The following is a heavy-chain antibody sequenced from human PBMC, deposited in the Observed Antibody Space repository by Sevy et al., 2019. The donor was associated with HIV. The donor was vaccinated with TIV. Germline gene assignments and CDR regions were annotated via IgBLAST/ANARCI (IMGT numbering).Heavy chain of an antibody. Sequence: GESLKSSCKGSGYTFTSYWIGWVRQMPGKGLEWMGIIYPGDSDIRYSPSFQGQVTISADKSINTAFLQWSSLKASDTAIYYCTRCRGDGYNEFDYWGQGTLVTVSS. V-gene: IGHV5-51*01. J-gene: IGHJ4*02. CDR3: TRCRGDGYNEFDY. D-gene: IGHD3-10*01. CDR2: IYPGDSDI. CDR1: GYTFTSYW.